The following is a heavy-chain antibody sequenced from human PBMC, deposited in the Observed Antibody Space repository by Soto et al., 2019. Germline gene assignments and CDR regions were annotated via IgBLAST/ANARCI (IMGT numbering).Heavy chain of an antibody. V-gene: IGHV3-73*01. CDR3: AKDLSYSYGLYHLDY. Sequence: PGGSLRLSCAASGFTFSGSAMHWVRQASGKGLEWVARIRSKANNYATAYAASVKGRFTISRDDSANMLFLEMNSLRVEDTAVYYCAKDLSYSYGLYHLDYWGKGSLVTVSS. CDR2: IRSKANNYAT. CDR1: GFTFSGSA. J-gene: IGHJ4*02. D-gene: IGHD5-18*01.